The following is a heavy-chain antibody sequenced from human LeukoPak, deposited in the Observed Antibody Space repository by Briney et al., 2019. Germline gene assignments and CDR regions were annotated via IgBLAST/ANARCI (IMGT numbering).Heavy chain of an antibody. CDR2: ISSTSTYI. V-gene: IGHV3-21*01. CDR1: GFTFSTYT. D-gene: IGHD3-10*01. J-gene: IGHJ3*02. Sequence: GGSLRLSCVASGFTFSTYTMNWVRQAPGKGLEWVSSISSTSTYIYYADSVKGRFTISRDNAETSLYPQMNSLRGEDAAVYYCARGGKNAFDSWGQGTMVTVSS. CDR3: ARGGKNAFDS.